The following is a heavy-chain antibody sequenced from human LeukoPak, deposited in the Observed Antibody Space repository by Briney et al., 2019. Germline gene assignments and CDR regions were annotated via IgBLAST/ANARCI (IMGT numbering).Heavy chain of an antibody. CDR1: GFAYSDYY. D-gene: IGHD1-26*01. V-gene: IGHV3-11*01. CDR3: ARDREDAFDI. CDR2: ISNTGNTI. Sequence: GGSPRLSCAASGFAYSDYYMSWIRQAPGKGLEWVSYISNTGNTIYYADSVKGRFTISRDNAKNLLYLQMNSLRAEDTAVYYCARDREDAFDIWGQGTMVTVSS. J-gene: IGHJ3*02.